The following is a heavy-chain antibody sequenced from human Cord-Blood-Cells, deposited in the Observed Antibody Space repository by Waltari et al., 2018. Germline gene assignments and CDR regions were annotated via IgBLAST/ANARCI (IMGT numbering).Heavy chain of an antibody. D-gene: IGHD2-2*01. CDR2: INHSGST. V-gene: IGHV4-34*01. Sequence: QVQLQQWGAGLLKPSETLSLTCAVYGGSFSGYYWSWIRQPPGKGLEWIGEINHSGSTNYNPSLKSRVTISVDTSKNQFSLKLSSVTAADTAVYYCARGVKPHRGPGNQLLWFDYWGQGTLVTVSS. CDR1: GGSFSGYY. J-gene: IGHJ4*02. CDR3: ARGVKPHRGPGNQLLWFDY.